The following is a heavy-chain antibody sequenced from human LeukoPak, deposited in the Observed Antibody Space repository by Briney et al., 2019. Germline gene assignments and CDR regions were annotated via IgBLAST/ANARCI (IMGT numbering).Heavy chain of an antibody. V-gene: IGHV3-33*01. CDR1: GFTFSSYG. Sequence: GRSLRLSCAASGFTFSSYGMRWARQAPGKGLEWVAVIWYDGSNKYYADSVKGRFTISRDNSKNTLYLQMNSLRAEDTAVYYCARDQHYDILTGIDYWGQGTLVTVSS. D-gene: IGHD3-9*01. CDR3: ARDQHYDILTGIDY. CDR2: IWYDGSNK. J-gene: IGHJ4*02.